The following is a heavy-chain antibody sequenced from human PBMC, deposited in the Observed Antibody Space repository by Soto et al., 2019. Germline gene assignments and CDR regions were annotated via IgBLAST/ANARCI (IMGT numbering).Heavy chain of an antibody. J-gene: IGHJ4*02. D-gene: IGHD6-19*01. Sequence: SETLSLTCTVSGGSISSYSWSWIRQPPGKGLEWIGYISYNGGTNYNPSFKSRVTISADTSKNQFSLRLGSVTAADTAVYYCASLGSSGWYSFDYWGQGTLVTVSS. V-gene: IGHV4-59*08. CDR2: ISYNGGT. CDR3: ASLGSSGWYSFDY. CDR1: GGSISSYS.